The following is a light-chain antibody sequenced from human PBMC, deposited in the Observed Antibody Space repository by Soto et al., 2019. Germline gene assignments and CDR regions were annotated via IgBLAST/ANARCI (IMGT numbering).Light chain of an antibody. Sequence: EIVMTQPPATLSVSPGERATLYCRTSQTVSITYLTWYQQKPGQAPRLLIFGASKRATGIPDRFSGSGSGRDFTLTISGLEPEDFAVYYCQQYGSSPLISFGQGTRLEIK. J-gene: IGKJ5*01. CDR1: QTVSITY. CDR3: QQYGSSPLIS. CDR2: GAS. V-gene: IGKV3-20*01.